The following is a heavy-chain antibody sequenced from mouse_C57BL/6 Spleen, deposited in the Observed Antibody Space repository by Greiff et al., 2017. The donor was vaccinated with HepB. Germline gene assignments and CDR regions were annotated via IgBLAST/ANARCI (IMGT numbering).Heavy chain of an antibody. Sequence: DVQLVESGGGLVKPGGSLKLSCAASGFTFSSYAMSWVRQTPEKRLEWVATISDGGSYTYYPDNVKGRFTISRDNAKNNLYLQMSHLKSEDTAMYYCARDTLFYYGSSYEDAYWGQGTLVTVSA. CDR3: ARDTLFYYGSSYEDAY. J-gene: IGHJ3*01. V-gene: IGHV5-4*01. D-gene: IGHD1-1*01. CDR2: ISDGGSYT. CDR1: GFTFSSYA.